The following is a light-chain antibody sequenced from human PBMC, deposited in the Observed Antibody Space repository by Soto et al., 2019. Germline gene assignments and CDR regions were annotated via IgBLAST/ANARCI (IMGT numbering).Light chain of an antibody. V-gene: IGKV4-1*01. CDR3: QQYYSTPLT. Sequence: DMVMTQSPDSRAVSLVERATINGKASQSGLYSSNNKNSLAWYQQKPGQPPKLLIYWASTRESGVPDRFSGSGSGTDFTLTISSLQAEDVAVYYCQQYYSTPLTFGGGTKVEIK. CDR2: WAS. CDR1: QSGLYSSNNKNS. J-gene: IGKJ4*01.